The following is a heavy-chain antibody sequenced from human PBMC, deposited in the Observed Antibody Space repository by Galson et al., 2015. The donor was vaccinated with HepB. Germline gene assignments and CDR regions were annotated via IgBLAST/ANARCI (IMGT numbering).Heavy chain of an antibody. V-gene: IGHV3-7*01. Sequence: SLRLSCAASGFTFSSYWMSWVRQAPGKGLEWVANIKLDGSEKYYVDSVKGRFTISRDNAKNSLYVQMNSLRAEDTAVYYCARDGPEYYYDSSGYYGNYGMDVWGQGTTVTVSS. CDR3: ARDGPEYYYDSSGYYGNYGMDV. CDR1: GFTFSSYW. J-gene: IGHJ6*02. CDR2: IKLDGSEK. D-gene: IGHD3-22*01.